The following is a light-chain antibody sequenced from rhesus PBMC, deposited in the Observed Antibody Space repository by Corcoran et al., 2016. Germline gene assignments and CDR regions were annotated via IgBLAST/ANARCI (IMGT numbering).Light chain of an antibody. V-gene: IGKV1-33*02. CDR3: QHGYGTPWT. CDR1: QGIINN. Sequence: DIQMTQSPSSLSASVGDTVTITCRASQGIINNLAWYQQKPGKVLNLLIYSASTLQSGVPSRFSGSGFGTDFPLTISSLQPEDFASYYCQHGYGTPWTFGQGTKVEIK. J-gene: IGKJ1*01. CDR2: SAS.